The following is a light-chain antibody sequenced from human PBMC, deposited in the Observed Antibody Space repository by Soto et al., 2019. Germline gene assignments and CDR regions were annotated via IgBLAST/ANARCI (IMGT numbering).Light chain of an antibody. CDR1: QSVSSN. CDR3: QQYNNWPPWT. Sequence: IVMPQSPATLSVSRGERVTLSCRASQSVSSNLAGYQQKPGQAPRLLIYGASTRVPDIPARFRGSGSGTEFTLTISSLQAADVAVYYCQQYNNWPPWTFGQGTKVEIK. V-gene: IGKV3-15*01. J-gene: IGKJ1*01. CDR2: GAS.